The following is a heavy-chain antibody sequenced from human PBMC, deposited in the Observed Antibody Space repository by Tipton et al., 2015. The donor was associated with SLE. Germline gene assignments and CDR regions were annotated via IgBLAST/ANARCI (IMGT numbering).Heavy chain of an antibody. CDR1: GASFSGYY. CDR3: ARDWGGEALDF. Sequence: TLSLTCAVYGASFSGYYWSWVRQPAGKGLEWIGRIYTSASTIHNPSLNSRVTMSLDTSKSQFSLKLTSVTAAGTAVYYCARDWGGEALDFWGQGTLVTVSS. J-gene: IGHJ4*02. D-gene: IGHD2-21*01. V-gene: IGHV4-4*07. CDR2: IYTSAST.